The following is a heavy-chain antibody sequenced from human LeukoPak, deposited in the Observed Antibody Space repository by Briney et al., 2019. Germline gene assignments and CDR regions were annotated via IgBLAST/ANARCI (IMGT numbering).Heavy chain of an antibody. CDR1: GFTFSSYA. J-gene: IGHJ4*02. CDR2: ISGSGGST. D-gene: IGHD3-22*01. Sequence: PGGSLRLSCAASGFTFSSYAMSWVRQAPGKGLEWVSAISGSGGSTYYADSVKGRFTISRDNSKNTLYLQMNSLRAEDTAVYYCAKGLRGRYYYDSSGYYFDYWGQGTLVTVSS. V-gene: IGHV3-23*01. CDR3: AKGLRGRYYYDSSGYYFDY.